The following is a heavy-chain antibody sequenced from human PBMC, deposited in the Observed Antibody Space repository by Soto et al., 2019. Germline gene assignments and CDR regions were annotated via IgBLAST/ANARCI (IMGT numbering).Heavy chain of an antibody. Sequence: PGGSLRLSCAASGFTFSSYAMSWVRPAPGKGLEWVSFISGSGGSTYDADSVKGRFTISRDNSKNTLYLQMNSLRAEDTAIYYCAKMWDTAMATVDSWGQGTLVTVSS. D-gene: IGHD5-18*01. CDR3: AKMWDTAMATVDS. V-gene: IGHV3-23*01. J-gene: IGHJ4*02. CDR2: ISGSGGST. CDR1: GFTFSSYA.